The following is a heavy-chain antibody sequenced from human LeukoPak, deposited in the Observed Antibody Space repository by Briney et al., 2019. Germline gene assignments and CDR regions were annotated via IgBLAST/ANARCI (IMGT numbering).Heavy chain of an antibody. CDR2: INPSGGST. Sequence: ASVKDSCKASGYTFTSYYMHWVRQAPGQGLEWMGIINPSGGSTSYAQKFQGRVTMTGDTSTSTVYMELSSLRSEDTAVYCCARAADDILTGYYMGYYYYMDVWGKGTTVTISS. J-gene: IGHJ6*03. D-gene: IGHD3-9*01. V-gene: IGHV1-46*01. CDR3: ARAADDILTGYYMGYYYYMDV. CDR1: GYTFTSYY.